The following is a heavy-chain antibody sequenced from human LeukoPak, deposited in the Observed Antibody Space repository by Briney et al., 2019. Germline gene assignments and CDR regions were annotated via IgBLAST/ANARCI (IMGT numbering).Heavy chain of an antibody. V-gene: IGHV3-23*01. CDR3: AKDHESDGYLCLDH. D-gene: IGHD3-22*01. CDR2: ISASGP. CDR1: GFTFSRLA. Sequence: GGSLRLSYAASGFTFSRLAMTWVRLAPGKGLEWVSTISASGPYYADAVRGRFTISRDNSRNTLSLQIDSLRAEDTAVYYCAKDHESDGYLCLDHWGLGTLVTVSS. J-gene: IGHJ4*02.